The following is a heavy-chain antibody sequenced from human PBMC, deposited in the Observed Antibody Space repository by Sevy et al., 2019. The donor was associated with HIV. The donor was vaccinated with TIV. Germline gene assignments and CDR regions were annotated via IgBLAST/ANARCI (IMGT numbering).Heavy chain of an antibody. V-gene: IGHV3-48*03. J-gene: IGHJ4*02. CDR2: ISNSGTTI. Sequence: GGSLRLSCAASGFTFSSYEMNWVRQAPGKGLEWVSYISNSGTTISYSDSVRGRFSISRDNARNSLYLQMNSLRAEDTAVYYCARDLPPTATTVAHFDYWGQGTLVTVSS. CDR3: ARDLPPTATTVAHFDY. D-gene: IGHD4-17*01. CDR1: GFTFSSYE.